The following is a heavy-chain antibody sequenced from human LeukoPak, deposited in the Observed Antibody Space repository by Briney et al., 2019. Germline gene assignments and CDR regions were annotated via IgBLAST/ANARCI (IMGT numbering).Heavy chain of an antibody. V-gene: IGHV3-20*04. CDR2: INWNGGIT. D-gene: IGHD6-13*01. J-gene: IGHJ4*02. CDR3: ARDLEAANTYYFDY. Sequence: GGSLILSCAASGFSFDDYGMTWVRQAPGKGLEWVSGINWNGGITGYADSVKGRFTISRDNAKNTVYLQVNSLRDEDTAVYYCARDLEAANTYYFDYWGQGTMVTVSS. CDR1: GFSFDDYG.